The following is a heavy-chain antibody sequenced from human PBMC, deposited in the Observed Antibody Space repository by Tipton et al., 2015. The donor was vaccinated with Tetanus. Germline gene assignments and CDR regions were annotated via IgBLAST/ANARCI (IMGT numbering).Heavy chain of an antibody. CDR3: ARDLSGIAVAGTIPLRFGWFDP. V-gene: IGHV4-34*01. CDR2: INHSGST. D-gene: IGHD6-19*01. Sequence: GLVKPSETLSLTCGVYGGSFSGYYWSWIRQPPGKGLEWIGEINHSGSTNHNPSLKSRVTISVDRSKNQFSLKLSSVTPEDTAVYYCARDLSGIAVAGTIPLRFGWFDPWGQGTLVTVSS. CDR1: GGSFSGYY. J-gene: IGHJ5*02.